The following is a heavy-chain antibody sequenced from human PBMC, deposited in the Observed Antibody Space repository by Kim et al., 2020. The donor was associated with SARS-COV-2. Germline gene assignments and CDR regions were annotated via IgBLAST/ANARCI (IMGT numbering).Heavy chain of an antibody. V-gene: IGHV5-51*01. Sequence: RYGPSFQGQVTSSADKSISTAYLQWSSLKASDTAMYYCARHHYGDSPFDYWGQGTLVTVSS. D-gene: IGHD4-17*01. CDR3: ARHHYGDSPFDY. J-gene: IGHJ4*02.